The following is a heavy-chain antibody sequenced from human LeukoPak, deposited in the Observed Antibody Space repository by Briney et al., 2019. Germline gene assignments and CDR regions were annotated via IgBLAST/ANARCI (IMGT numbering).Heavy chain of an antibody. V-gene: IGHV1-2*02. J-gene: IGHJ5*02. D-gene: IGHD6-13*01. CDR3: ARNRGIAAARSWFDP. Sequence: ASVKVSCKASGYTFTAYNIHWVRQAPGQGLEWMGWINPDSGDTNCAQKFQGRVTMTRDTSISTAYMELSRLRSDDTAVYYCARNRGIAAARSWFDPWGQGTLVTVSS. CDR2: INPDSGDT. CDR1: GYTFTAYN.